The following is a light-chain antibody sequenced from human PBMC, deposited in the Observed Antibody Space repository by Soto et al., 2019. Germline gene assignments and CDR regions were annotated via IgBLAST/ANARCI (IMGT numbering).Light chain of an antibody. V-gene: IGLV2-14*01. J-gene: IGLJ3*02. CDR1: SSDVGGYNY. CDR2: EVS. Sequence: QSALTQPASVSGSPGQSITISCTGTSSDVGGYNYVSWYQQHPGKAPKLMIYEVSNRPSGVSNRFSGSKSGNTASLTISGLQAEDEADYYCQSYDATNQVFGGGTKLTVL. CDR3: QSYDATNQV.